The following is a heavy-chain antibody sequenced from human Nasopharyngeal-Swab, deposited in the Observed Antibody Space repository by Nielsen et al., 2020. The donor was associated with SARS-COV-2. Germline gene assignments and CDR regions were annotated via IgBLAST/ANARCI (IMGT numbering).Heavy chain of an antibody. Sequence: SETLSLTCTVSGGSIRSGGYYWSWIRQHPGKGLEWIGYIYYSGSTYYNPSLKSRVTISVDTSKNQFSLKLSPVTAADTAVYYCARDRSSSPNYYYYYYGMDVWGQGTTVTVSS. V-gene: IGHV4-31*03. CDR3: ARDRSSSPNYYYYYYGMDV. D-gene: IGHD6-6*01. CDR2: IYYSGST. J-gene: IGHJ6*02. CDR1: GGSIRSGGYY.